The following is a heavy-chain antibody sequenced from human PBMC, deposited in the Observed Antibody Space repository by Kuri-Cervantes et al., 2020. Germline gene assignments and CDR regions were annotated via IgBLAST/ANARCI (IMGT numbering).Heavy chain of an antibody. CDR2: IYHSGST. D-gene: IGHD3-22*01. V-gene: IGHV4-39*07. J-gene: IGHJ3*02. Sequence: SETLSLTCTVSGGSISSGGYYWSWIRQPPGKGLEWIGSIYHSGSTYYNPSLKSRVTISVDTSKTQFSLKLSSVTAADTAVYYCARDSQYYYDSSGSDAFDIWGQGTMVTVSS. CDR3: ARDSQYYYDSSGSDAFDI. CDR1: GGSISSGGYY.